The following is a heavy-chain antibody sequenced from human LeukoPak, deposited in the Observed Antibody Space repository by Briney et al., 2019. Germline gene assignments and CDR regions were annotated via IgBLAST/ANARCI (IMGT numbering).Heavy chain of an antibody. Sequence: ASVKVSCKASGGTSSSYAISWVRQAPGQGLEWMGRIIPIFGIANYAQKFQGRVTITADKSTSTAYMELSSLRSEDTAVYYCAREAEMATTAYYYYYYGMDVWGQGTTVTVSS. V-gene: IGHV1-69*04. D-gene: IGHD5-24*01. CDR1: GGTSSSYA. J-gene: IGHJ6*02. CDR2: IIPIFGIA. CDR3: AREAEMATTAYYYYYYGMDV.